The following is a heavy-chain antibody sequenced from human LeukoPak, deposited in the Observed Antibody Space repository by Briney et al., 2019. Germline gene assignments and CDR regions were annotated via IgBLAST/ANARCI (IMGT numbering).Heavy chain of an antibody. J-gene: IGHJ4*02. D-gene: IGHD3-16*01. Sequence: ASVKVSCEASGYTFIAYYIHWVRQAPGQGLEWMGRINPNSGDTDYAQKFQGRTIMSRDTSISTLYMDLSRLRSDDTAVYYCARVGGSGAYYAFDYWGQGSLVTVSS. CDR1: GYTFIAYY. CDR2: INPNSGDT. CDR3: ARVGGSGAYYAFDY. V-gene: IGHV1-2*06.